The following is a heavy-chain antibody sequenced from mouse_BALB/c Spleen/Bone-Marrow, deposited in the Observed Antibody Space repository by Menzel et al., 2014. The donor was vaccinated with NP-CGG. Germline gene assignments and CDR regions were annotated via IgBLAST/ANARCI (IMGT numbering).Heavy chain of an antibody. V-gene: IGHV1-69*02. CDR2: IDPSDSYT. CDR3: ARWLLRYYAMDD. CDR1: GYTFTSYW. D-gene: IGHD2-3*01. J-gene: IGHJ4*01. Sequence: GAELVKPGASVKLSCKASGYTFTSYWMHWVKQRPGQGLEWIGEIDPSDSYTNYNQKFKGKATLTVDKSSSTAYMQLSSLTSEDSAVYFCARWLLRYYAMDDWGQGTSVTVSS.